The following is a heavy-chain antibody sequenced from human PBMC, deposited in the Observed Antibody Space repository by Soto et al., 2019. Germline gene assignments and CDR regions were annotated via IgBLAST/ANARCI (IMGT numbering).Heavy chain of an antibody. CDR1: GGSISSYY. Sequence: SETLSLTCTVSGGSISSYYWSWIRQPPGKGLEWIGYIYYSGSTNYNPSLKSRVTISVDTSKNQFSLKLSSVTAADTAVYYCARITGTTPSDYYYYYYMDGWGKGTMVTVSS. V-gene: IGHV4-59*01. D-gene: IGHD1-20*01. J-gene: IGHJ6*03. CDR2: IYYSGST. CDR3: ARITGTTPSDYYYYYYMDG.